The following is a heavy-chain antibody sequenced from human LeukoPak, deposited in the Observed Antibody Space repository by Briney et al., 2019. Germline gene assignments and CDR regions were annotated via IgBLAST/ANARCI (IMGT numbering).Heavy chain of an antibody. CDR1: GGSISSSSYY. Sequence: RASETLSLTCTVSGGSISSSSYYWGWIRQPPGKGLEWIGSIYYSGSTYYNPSLKSRVTISVDTSKNQFSLKLSSVTAADTAVYYCARDLQQGIHWGQGTLVTVSS. V-gene: IGHV4-39*07. J-gene: IGHJ4*02. CDR2: IYYSGST. D-gene: IGHD6-25*01. CDR3: ARDLQQGIH.